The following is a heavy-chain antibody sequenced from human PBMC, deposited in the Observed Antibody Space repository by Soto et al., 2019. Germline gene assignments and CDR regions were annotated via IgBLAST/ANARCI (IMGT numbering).Heavy chain of an antibody. Sequence: GASVKVSGKAIGYTSSSYGINWVRQAPGQGLEWMGWISVFNGDTKYAQKFQGRVAITKDPGTSTAHMELRSLRSDDAAVYFCATKDDHKDDQPYYYGMDVWGQGTTVTVSS. CDR1: GYTSSSYG. D-gene: IGHD3-16*01. J-gene: IGHJ6*02. CDR2: ISVFNGDT. CDR3: ATKDDHKDDQPYYYGMDV. V-gene: IGHV1-18*01.